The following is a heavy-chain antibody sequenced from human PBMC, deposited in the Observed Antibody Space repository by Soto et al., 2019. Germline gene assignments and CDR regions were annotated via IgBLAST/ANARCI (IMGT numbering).Heavy chain of an antibody. CDR1: GFTFSSYG. CDR2: ISYDGSDN. J-gene: IGHJ4*02. Sequence: QVQLVESGGGVVQPGRSLRLSCAASGFTFSSYGMHWVRQPPGKGLEWVAVISYDGSDNYYADSVKGRFTISRHNSKNTLYLQMNSLRAEDTAVYYCAKVRGVRGVTSGADNWGQGTLVTVSS. CDR3: AKVRGVRGVTSGADN. V-gene: IGHV3-30*18. D-gene: IGHD3-10*01.